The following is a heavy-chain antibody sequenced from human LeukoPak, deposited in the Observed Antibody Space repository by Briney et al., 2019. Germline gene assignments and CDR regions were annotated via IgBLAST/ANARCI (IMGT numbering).Heavy chain of an antibody. J-gene: IGHJ4*02. CDR2: ITDSGGDT. V-gene: IGHV3-23*01. CDR1: GFIFSNFA. Sequence: GGSLRLSCAASGFIFSNFAMSWVPQAPGKGLEGVTAITDSGGDTYYADSVKGRFTISRDNSKNTLYLQMNSLRVEDTALYYCAKGSRSSRPYYFDYWGQGTLVTASS. D-gene: IGHD6-6*01. CDR3: AKGSRSSRPYYFDY.